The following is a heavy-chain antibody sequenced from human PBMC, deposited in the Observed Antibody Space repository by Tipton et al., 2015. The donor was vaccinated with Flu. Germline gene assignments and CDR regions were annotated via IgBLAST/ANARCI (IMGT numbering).Heavy chain of an antibody. CDR3: AKDPYSRGGGWIDP. CDR1: GFTFDDYA. CDR2: ISWNSVRL. D-gene: IGHD6-13*01. V-gene: IGHV3-9*01. J-gene: IGHJ5*02. Sequence: SLRLSCAASGFTFDDYAMHWVRQAPGKGLEWVSSISWNSVRLRYADSVKGRFTISRDNAKNSLYLQMNSLRVEDTALYYCAKDPYSRGGGWIDPWGQGSLVTVSS.